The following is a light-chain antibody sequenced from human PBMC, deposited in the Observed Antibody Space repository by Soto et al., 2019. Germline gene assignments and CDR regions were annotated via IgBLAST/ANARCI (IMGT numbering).Light chain of an antibody. J-gene: IGKJ3*01. CDR2: YAS. CDR3: QHYSNWPPT. V-gene: IGKV3-15*01. Sequence: EMVMTRPPATLSVSPGERVTLSCRASESVPRTLAWYQQKPGQGPSLLIYYASTRATGVPDRFTGSGSGTEFTLTISSLQSEDFGVYHCQHYSNWPPTFGPGTKVEIK. CDR1: ESVPRT.